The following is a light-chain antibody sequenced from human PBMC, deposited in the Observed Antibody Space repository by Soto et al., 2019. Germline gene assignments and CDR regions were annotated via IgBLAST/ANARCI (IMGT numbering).Light chain of an antibody. Sequence: DIQMTQSPSSLSASVGDRGTITCRANYNIRNSLNWYQQKPREAPKLLIYASSSLESGVPSIFSGSASGTDFTLTINSLQPEDFATYYCQQSYSTPLTFGLGTKVDIK. CDR2: ASS. CDR3: QQSYSTPLT. CDR1: YNIRNS. J-gene: IGKJ1*01. V-gene: IGKV1-39*01.